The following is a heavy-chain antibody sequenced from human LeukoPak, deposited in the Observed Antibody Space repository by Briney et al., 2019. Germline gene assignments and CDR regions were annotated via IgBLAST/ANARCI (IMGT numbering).Heavy chain of an antibody. V-gene: IGHV1-24*01. D-gene: IGHD5-24*01. Sequence: GASVKVSCKVSGHTLTELSLHWVRQAPGKGLEWMGGFDPGDGKIIYAQKFQGRVTMTEDTSTETAYMEFNSLRSEDTAVYYCAAGEWEQLLDYWGQGILVTVSS. CDR3: AAGEWEQLLDY. CDR2: FDPGDGKI. CDR1: GHTLTELS. J-gene: IGHJ4*02.